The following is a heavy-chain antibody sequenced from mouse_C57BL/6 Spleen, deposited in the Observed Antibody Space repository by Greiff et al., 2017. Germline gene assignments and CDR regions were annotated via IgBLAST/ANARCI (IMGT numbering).Heavy chain of an antibody. CDR3: AREHEVTTGGYFDV. CDR2: IYPRSGNT. V-gene: IGHV1-81*01. J-gene: IGHJ1*03. D-gene: IGHD1-1*01. CDR1: GYTFTSYG. Sequence: QVQLQQSGAELARPGASVKLSCKASGYTFTSYGISWVKQRTGQGLEWIGEIYPRSGNTYYNEKFKGKATLTADKSSSTAYMELRSLTSEDSAVYFCAREHEVTTGGYFDVWGTGTTVTVSS.